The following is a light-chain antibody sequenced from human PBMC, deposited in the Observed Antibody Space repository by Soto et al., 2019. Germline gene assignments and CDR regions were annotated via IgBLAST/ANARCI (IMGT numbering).Light chain of an antibody. J-gene: IGKJ4*01. CDR1: QSVFYSSNSKNY. V-gene: IGKV4-1*01. CDR2: WAS. Sequence: DIVMTQSPDSLAVSLGERATINCKSSQSVFYSSNSKNYLAWYQQKPGQPPKLIIYWASTRESGVPDRFSGSGSGTDFTLTIGSLQAEDGAVYYCQKYYGSPLTFGGGTKVNI. CDR3: QKYYGSPLT.